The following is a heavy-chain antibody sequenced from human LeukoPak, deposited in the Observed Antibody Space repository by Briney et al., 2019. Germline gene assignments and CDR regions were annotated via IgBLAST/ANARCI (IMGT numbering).Heavy chain of an antibody. CDR1: GFTFSSYE. V-gene: IGHV4-34*01. CDR3: ARGTSGLDY. D-gene: IGHD3-10*01. Sequence: GSLRLSCAASGFTFSSYEMNWVRQPPGKGLEWIGEINHSGSTNYNPSLKSRVTISVDTSKNQFSLKLSSVTAADTAVYYCARGTSGLDYWGQGTLVTVSS. CDR2: INHSGST. J-gene: IGHJ4*02.